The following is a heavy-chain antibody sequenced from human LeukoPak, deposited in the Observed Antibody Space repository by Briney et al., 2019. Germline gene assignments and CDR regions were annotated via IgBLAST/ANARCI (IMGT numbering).Heavy chain of an antibody. CDR1: GYTFTGYY. CDR2: INPYSGAT. CDR3: ARAHIGNDLFIDY. D-gene: IGHD2-21*01. V-gene: IGHV1-2*02. Sequence: GASVPVSCKASGYTFTGYYMHWVRQPPGQGLEWMGWINPYSGATNYAQKFQGRVTMTRDTSISTAYMDLSSLKSDDTAVYYCARAHIGNDLFIDYWGHGNLFSVSS. J-gene: IGHJ4*01.